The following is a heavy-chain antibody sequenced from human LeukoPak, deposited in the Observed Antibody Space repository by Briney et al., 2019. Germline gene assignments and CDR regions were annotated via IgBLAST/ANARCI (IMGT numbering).Heavy chain of an antibody. CDR2: MYTGGTT. J-gene: IGHJ4*02. CDR1: GFSVSDTH. D-gene: IGHD3-10*01. V-gene: IGHV3-53*01. Sequence: GGSLRLSCAASGFSVSDTHMSWVRQAPGKGLEWVSAMYTGGTTYYADSVTGRFTISRDKSKNTLYLQMNSLRVEDTAVYYCAKDEVTSGGGLASWGQGTLVSVSS. CDR3: AKDEVTSGGGLAS.